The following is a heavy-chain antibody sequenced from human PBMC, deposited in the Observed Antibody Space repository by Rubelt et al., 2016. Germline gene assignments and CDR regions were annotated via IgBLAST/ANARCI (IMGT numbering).Heavy chain of an antibody. V-gene: IGHV2-5*02. J-gene: IGHJ4*02. CDR1: GFSLSTNGVA. CDR3: EQKKMAAYYFDY. Sequence: QITLKESGPTLVKPTQTLTLTCTFSGFSLSTNGVAVGWIRQPPGKALEWLALIYWDDDKPYSSSLKNRLTITQETSKNQVVLTGTNMYPVDTATDYWEQKKMAAYYFDYGGQGTLVAVSS. D-gene: IGHD2-8*01. CDR2: IYWDDDK.